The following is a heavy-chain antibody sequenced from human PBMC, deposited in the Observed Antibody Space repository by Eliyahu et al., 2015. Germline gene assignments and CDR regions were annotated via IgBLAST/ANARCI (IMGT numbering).Heavy chain of an antibody. CDR3: ARENTLNRYVRRLDR. J-gene: IGHJ4*02. V-gene: IGHV3-74*01. CDR2: VDTHGTTT. Sequence: EVQLEESGGDLVQPGGSLRLSCAVXGFTFTSHWMHWVRQAPGKGLEWVSHVDTHGTTTNYADSVKGRFTISRDNAKSTLYLQMNSLRAEDAAVYYCARENTLNRYVRRLDRWGQGTLVTVSS. CDR1: GFTFTSHW. D-gene: IGHD3-16*01.